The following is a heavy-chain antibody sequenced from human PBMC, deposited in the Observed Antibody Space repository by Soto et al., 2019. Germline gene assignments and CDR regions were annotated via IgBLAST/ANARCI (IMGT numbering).Heavy chain of an antibody. CDR1: GFTFSSYA. Sequence: GGSLRLSCAASGFTFSSYAMSWVRQAPGKGLEWVSAISGSGGSTYYADSVKGRFTISRDNSKNTLYLQMNSLRAEDTAVYYCAKVLTGPRIAARYFDYWGQGTLVTVSS. D-gene: IGHD6-6*01. CDR3: AKVLTGPRIAARYFDY. V-gene: IGHV3-23*01. CDR2: ISGSGGST. J-gene: IGHJ4*02.